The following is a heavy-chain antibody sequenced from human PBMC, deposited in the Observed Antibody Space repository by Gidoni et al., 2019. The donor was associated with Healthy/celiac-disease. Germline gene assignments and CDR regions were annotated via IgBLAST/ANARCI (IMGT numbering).Heavy chain of an antibody. V-gene: IGHV3-11*01. Sequence: QVQLVESGGGLVKPGGSLRLSCAASGFTFSDYYLSWIRQAPGKGLEWVSYISSSGSTIYYADSVKGRFTISRDNAKNSLYLQMNSLRAEDTAVYYCARSGYYYDSSGYKADAAGWFDPWGQGTLVTVSS. CDR3: ARSGYYYDSSGYKADAAGWFDP. CDR2: ISSSGSTI. J-gene: IGHJ5*02. D-gene: IGHD3-22*01. CDR1: GFTFSDYY.